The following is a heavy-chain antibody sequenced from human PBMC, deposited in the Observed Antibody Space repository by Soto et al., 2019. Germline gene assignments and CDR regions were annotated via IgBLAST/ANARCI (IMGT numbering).Heavy chain of an antibody. CDR2: IIPIFGTA. J-gene: IGHJ6*02. V-gene: IGHV1-69*01. D-gene: IGHD6-19*01. CDR1: GGTFSSYA. CDR3: AGVIAVAAYYYYYGMDV. Sequence: QVQLVQSGAEVKKPGSSVKVSCKASGGTFSSYAISWVRQAPGQGREWMGGIIPIFGTANYAQKIQGRVTITADESTSTVYMEMSSLRSEDTAGYYCAGVIAVAAYYYYYGMDVWGQGTTVTVSS.